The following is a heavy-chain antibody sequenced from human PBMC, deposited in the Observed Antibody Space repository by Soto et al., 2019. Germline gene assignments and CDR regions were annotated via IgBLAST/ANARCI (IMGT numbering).Heavy chain of an antibody. Sequence: GGSLRPSCAASGFTFSSYGMHWVRQAPGKGLEWVAVIWYDGSNKYYADSVKGRFTISRDNSKNTLYLQMNSLRAEDTAVYYCARGDYGSYDAFDIWGQGTMVTVSS. V-gene: IGHV3-33*01. D-gene: IGHD4-17*01. J-gene: IGHJ3*02. CDR3: ARGDYGSYDAFDI. CDR1: GFTFSSYG. CDR2: IWYDGSNK.